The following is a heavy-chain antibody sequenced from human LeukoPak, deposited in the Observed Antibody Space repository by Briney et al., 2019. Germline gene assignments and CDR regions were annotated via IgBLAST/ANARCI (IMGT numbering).Heavy chain of an antibody. CDR1: GYTFTSYG. D-gene: IGHD6-13*01. V-gene: IGHV1-18*01. Sequence: ASVKVSCKASGYTFTSYGISWVRQAPGQGLEWMGWISAYNGNTNYAQKLQGRVTMTTDTSTSTAYMELRSLRSDDTAVYYCARDPSVAAARQGNWFEPWGQGTLVTVSS. CDR3: ARDPSVAAARQGNWFEP. J-gene: IGHJ5*02. CDR2: ISAYNGNT.